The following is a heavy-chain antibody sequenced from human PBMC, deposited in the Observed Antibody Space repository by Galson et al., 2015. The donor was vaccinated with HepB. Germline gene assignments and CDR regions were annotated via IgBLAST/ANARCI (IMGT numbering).Heavy chain of an antibody. Sequence: SVKVSCKASGYTFTSYYMHWVRQAPGQGLEWMGIINPSGDSTSYAQKFQGRVTMTRDTSTSTVYMELSSLRSEDTAVYYCARVSRGAYCGGDCYSAFDYWGQGTLVTVSS. CDR2: INPSGDST. V-gene: IGHV1-46*01. J-gene: IGHJ4*02. CDR3: ARVSRGAYCGGDCYSAFDY. D-gene: IGHD2-21*02. CDR1: GYTFTSYY.